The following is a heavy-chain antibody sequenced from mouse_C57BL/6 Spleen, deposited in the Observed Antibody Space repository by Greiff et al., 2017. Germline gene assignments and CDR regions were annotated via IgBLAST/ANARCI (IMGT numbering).Heavy chain of an antibody. D-gene: IGHD1-1*01. Sequence: QVQLQQPGAELVKPGASVKLSCKASGYTFTSYWMQWVKQKPGQGLEWIGEIDPSDSYTNYNQKFKGKATLTVDTSSSTAYMQLSSLTSEDSAVYYWARWGVDTVVQDDWGQGTTLTVSS. V-gene: IGHV1-50*01. J-gene: IGHJ2*01. CDR1: GYTFTSYW. CDR3: ARWGVDTVVQDD. CDR2: IDPSDSYT.